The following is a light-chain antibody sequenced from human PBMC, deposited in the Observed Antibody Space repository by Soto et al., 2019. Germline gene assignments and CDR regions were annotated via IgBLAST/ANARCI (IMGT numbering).Light chain of an antibody. CDR2: GAS. J-gene: IGKJ4*01. CDR3: QQYNNWPSLN. CDR1: QSVSSN. Sequence: EIVMTQSPATLSVSPGERATLSCRASQSVSSNLAWYQQKPGQAPRLLIYGASTRATGIPARFSGSGSGTDFTLPPRSLQSEEAEVYYCQQYNNWPSLNFGGGTKVYLK. V-gene: IGKV3-15*01.